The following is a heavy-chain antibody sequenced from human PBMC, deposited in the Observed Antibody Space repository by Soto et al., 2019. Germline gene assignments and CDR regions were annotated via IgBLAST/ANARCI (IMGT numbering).Heavy chain of an antibody. Sequence: ASVKVSCKASGYSFFDYGITWVRQAPGQGLEWMGWISTFNGDTNYAQQFQGRVTMTTDESTSTAYMELSSLRSEDTAVYYCARGSLGGSYYAYDYWGQGTLVTVSS. D-gene: IGHD1-26*01. J-gene: IGHJ4*02. CDR2: ISTFNGDT. CDR1: GYSFFDYG. CDR3: ARGSLGGSYYAYDY. V-gene: IGHV1-18*01.